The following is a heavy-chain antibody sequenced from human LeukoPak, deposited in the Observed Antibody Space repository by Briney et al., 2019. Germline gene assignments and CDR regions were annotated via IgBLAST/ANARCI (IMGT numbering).Heavy chain of an antibody. J-gene: IGHJ4*02. Sequence: SQTLSLTSALPGDILSSNNGATNWIRHPPSRGLEWLGRTYYRSKWCNEYTESLISRITTSPRTSKNQYSLQLYSVTPEDTAVYYCARDVGTTGWHTFDYWGQGTLVTGSS. CDR2: TYYRSKWCN. CDR1: GDILSSNNGA. V-gene: IGHV6-1*01. CDR3: ARDVGTTGWHTFDY. D-gene: IGHD3-9*01.